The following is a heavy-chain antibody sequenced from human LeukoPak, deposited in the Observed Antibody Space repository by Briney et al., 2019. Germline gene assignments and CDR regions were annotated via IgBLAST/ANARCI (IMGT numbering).Heavy chain of an antibody. CDR2: IYPGGSDT. V-gene: IGHV5-51*01. J-gene: IGHJ4*02. CDR1: GYIFTSYW. Sequence: GESLQISCQGSGYIFTSYWIGWVRQMPGKGLEWMGIIYPGGSDTRYSPSFQGQVTISADKSITTAYLQWNSLRASDTAMYYCARHQYYYDTRGYYIDYWGQGTLVTVSS. CDR3: ARHQYYYDTRGYYIDY. D-gene: IGHD3-22*01.